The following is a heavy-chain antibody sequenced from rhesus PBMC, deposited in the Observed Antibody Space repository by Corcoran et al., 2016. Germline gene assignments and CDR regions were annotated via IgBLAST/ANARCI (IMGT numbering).Heavy chain of an antibody. CDR1: GGSISGGYG. D-gene: IGHD6-31*01. J-gene: IGHJ4*01. Sequence: QVQLQESGPGLVKPSETLSLTCAVSGGSISGGYGWSWIRQPPGKGLEWIGHIFGSIGNTNYNPSLKSRVTISSETSKNQFSLKLSSVTAAATAVYYCARRPDSSGLDYWGQGVLVTVSS. CDR2: IFGSIGNT. CDR3: ARRPDSSGLDY. V-gene: IGHV4-127*01.